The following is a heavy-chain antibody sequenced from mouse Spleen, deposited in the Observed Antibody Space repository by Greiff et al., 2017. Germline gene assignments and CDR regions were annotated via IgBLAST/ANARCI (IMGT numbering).Heavy chain of an antibody. V-gene: IGHV1-85*01. CDR1: GYTFTSYD. CDR3: ARYYGNYVNWYFDV. Sequence: VKLVESGPELVKPGASVKLSCKASGYTFTSYDINWVKQRPGQGLEWIGEILPGSGSTNYNEKFKGKATFTADTSSNTAYMQLSSLTSEDSAVYYCARYYGNYVNWYFDVWGAGTTVTVSS. J-gene: IGHJ1*01. CDR2: ILPGSGST. D-gene: IGHD2-1*01.